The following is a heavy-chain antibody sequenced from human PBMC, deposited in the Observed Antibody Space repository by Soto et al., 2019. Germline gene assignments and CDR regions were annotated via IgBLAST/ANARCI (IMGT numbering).Heavy chain of an antibody. CDR3: ARGEGSGSNALGH. V-gene: IGHV3-66*01. D-gene: IGHD3-16*01. Sequence: GGSLRLSCAAAGCTDSNNYMSWVREAPGKGLEWVAVIQDGGSISYADSVSDRFTISRDNAKNTVFLEMNSLRPEDSAVYFCARGEGSGSNALGHWGQGTLVTVSS. CDR1: GCTDSNNY. J-gene: IGHJ4*02. CDR2: IQDGGSI.